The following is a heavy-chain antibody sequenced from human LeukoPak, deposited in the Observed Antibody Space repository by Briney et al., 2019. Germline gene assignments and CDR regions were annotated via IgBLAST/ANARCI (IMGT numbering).Heavy chain of an antibody. Sequence: PSGSLRLSCAASGFTFSSYSMNWVRQSQGQGLEWVSSISSSSSYIYYADSVKGRLTNSRDNATNSLYLQMSSLRARDTAVYYCARDYASGLGTFDYWGQGTLVTVSS. CDR3: ARDYASGLGTFDY. CDR2: ISSSSSYI. V-gene: IGHV3-21*01. J-gene: IGHJ4*02. CDR1: GFTFSSYS. D-gene: IGHD3-10*01.